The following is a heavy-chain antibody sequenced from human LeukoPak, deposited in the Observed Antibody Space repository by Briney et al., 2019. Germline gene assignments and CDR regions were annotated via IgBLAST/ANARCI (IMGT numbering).Heavy chain of an antibody. CDR2: IYPGDSDT. V-gene: IGHV5-51*01. J-gene: IGHJ4*02. CDR1: GYSFTSYW. Sequence: AESLMTSCKGSGYSFTSYWIGWVRQMPGKGVEWMGIIYPGDSDTRYSPSFQGQVTISADKFITTAYLQCSRLTASDTATFYCGRLAVTTTAVVPMGFDYWGQGTLVTVSS. D-gene: IGHD4-17*01. CDR3: GRLAVTTTAVVPMGFDY.